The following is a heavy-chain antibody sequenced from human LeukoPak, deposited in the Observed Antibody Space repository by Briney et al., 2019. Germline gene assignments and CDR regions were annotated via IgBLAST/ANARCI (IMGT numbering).Heavy chain of an antibody. Sequence: SETLSLTCTVSGDSISSSSYYWGWIRQPPGKGLECIGSIYYSGSTYYNPSLKSRVTISVDTSKNQFSLNLSSVTAADTAVYYCARGGTRGYSSSWYVSQKGTYFDYWGQGTLVTVSS. V-gene: IGHV4-39*07. CDR3: ARGGTRGYSSSWYVSQKGTYFDY. D-gene: IGHD6-13*01. CDR1: GDSISSSSYY. CDR2: IYYSGST. J-gene: IGHJ4*02.